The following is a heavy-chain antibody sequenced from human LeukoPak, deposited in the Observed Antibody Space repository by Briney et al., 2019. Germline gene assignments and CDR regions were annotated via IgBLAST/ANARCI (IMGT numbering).Heavy chain of an antibody. D-gene: IGHD3-10*01. Sequence: QTGGSLRLSCAASGFTFSSYAMSWVRQAPGKGLEWVSAISGSGGSTYYADSVKGRFTISRDNSKNTLYLQMNSLRAEDTAVYYCANAARDLMVRGALYYFDYWGQGTLVTVSS. CDR2: ISGSGGST. CDR1: GFTFSSYA. V-gene: IGHV3-23*01. J-gene: IGHJ4*02. CDR3: ANAARDLMVRGALYYFDY.